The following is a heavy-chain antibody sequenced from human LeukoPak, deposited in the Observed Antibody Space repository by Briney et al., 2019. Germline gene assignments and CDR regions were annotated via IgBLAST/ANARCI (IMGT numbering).Heavy chain of an antibody. CDR3: ARRAGGYSHPHDY. CDR1: GFTVSSNY. CDR2: IYSGGST. V-gene: IGHV3-53*01. Sequence: GGSLRLSCAASGFTVSSNYMSWVRQPPGKGLEWVSLIYSGGSTYYADSVKGRFTISRDNSKNPVYLQMNSLRAEDTAVYYCARRAGGYSHPHDYWGQGTLVTVSS. J-gene: IGHJ4*02. D-gene: IGHD4-23*01.